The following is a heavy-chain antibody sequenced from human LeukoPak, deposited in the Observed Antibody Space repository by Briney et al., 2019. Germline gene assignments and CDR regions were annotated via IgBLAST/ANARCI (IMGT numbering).Heavy chain of an antibody. CDR3: AKENPVGGTNYFDY. D-gene: IGHD1-26*01. CDR1: GFIFSTYA. J-gene: IGHJ4*02. Sequence: GGSLRLSCAASGFIFSTYAMSWVRQAPGKGLGWVSAITGSGDSTYYADSVKGRFTISRDNSKNTLSLQMNSLRAEDTAVYYCAKENPVGGTNYFDYWGQGTLVTVSS. V-gene: IGHV3-23*01. CDR2: ITGSGDST.